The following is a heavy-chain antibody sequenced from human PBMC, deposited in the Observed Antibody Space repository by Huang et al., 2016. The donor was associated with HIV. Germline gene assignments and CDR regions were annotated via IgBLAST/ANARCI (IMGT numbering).Heavy chain of an antibody. CDR3: ARDRKYDNAWYWFDP. V-gene: IGHV1-69*01. D-gene: IGHD1-1*01. CDR2: IIPIFGTP. Sequence: QVQLVQSGAEVKKPGSSVRVSCEASGGTFSSYAINWVRQAPGQGIEWMGGIIPIFGTPNYAQKFQGRVTITADESTSTAYMGLSSLRSDDTAVYYCARDRKYDNAWYWFDPWGQGTLVTVSS. CDR1: GGTFSSYA. J-gene: IGHJ5*02.